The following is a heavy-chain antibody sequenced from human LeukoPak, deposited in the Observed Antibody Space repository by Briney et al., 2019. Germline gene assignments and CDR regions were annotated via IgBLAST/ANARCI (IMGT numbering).Heavy chain of an antibody. CDR2: ISGSGGST. V-gene: IGHV3-23*01. D-gene: IGHD1-1*01. J-gene: IGHJ6*02. Sequence: GGSLRLSCAASGFTFSSYAMSWVRQAPGKGLGWVSAISGSGGSTYYADSVKGRFTISRDNSKNTLYLQMNSLRAEDTAVYYCAKSPGEYYYYYGMDVWGQGTTVTVSS. CDR3: AKSPGEYYYYYGMDV. CDR1: GFTFSSYA.